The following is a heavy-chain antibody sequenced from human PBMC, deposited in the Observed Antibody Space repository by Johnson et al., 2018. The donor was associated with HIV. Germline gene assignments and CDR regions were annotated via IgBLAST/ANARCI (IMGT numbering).Heavy chain of an antibody. D-gene: IGHD3-16*01. CDR1: GFTFDDYA. Sequence: VQLVESAGGLVQPGRSLRLSCVGSGFTFDDYAMHWVRQAPGKGLEWVSGISWNSGSIGYADSVKGRFTISRDNSRNTLSLQMYSLTSEDTATYYCVRGSLTDDSFPDWGQGTMVLVSS. CDR3: VRGSLTDDSFPD. V-gene: IGHV3-9*01. J-gene: IGHJ3*01. CDR2: ISWNSGSI.